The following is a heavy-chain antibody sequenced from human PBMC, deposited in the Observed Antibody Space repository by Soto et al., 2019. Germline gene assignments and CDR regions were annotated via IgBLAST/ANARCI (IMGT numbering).Heavy chain of an antibody. Sequence: SETLSLTCTVSGGSMISHYWTWLRQPPGKGLEWIGYISYSGSTYYNPSLKSRVTISADTSRNQFSLKLSSVIAADTAVYYCARADPDASVGYWGQGTLVTVSS. CDR2: ISYSGST. CDR1: GGSMISHY. D-gene: IGHD3-16*01. V-gene: IGHV4-59*11. CDR3: ARADPDASVGY. J-gene: IGHJ4*02.